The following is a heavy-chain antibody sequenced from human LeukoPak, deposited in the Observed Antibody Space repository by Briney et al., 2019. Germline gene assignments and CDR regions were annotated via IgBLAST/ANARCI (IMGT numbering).Heavy chain of an antibody. CDR1: GGSLSGYY. Sequence: SETLSLTCTVYGGSLSGYYWSWIPQPPGKGREWIGEINYSGSTNYNPSLKSRVTISVDTSKNQFSLKLSSVTAADTAVYYCARGRRRYNWSESFDYWGQGTLVTVSS. D-gene: IGHD1-1*01. CDR3: ARGRRRYNWSESFDY. J-gene: IGHJ4*02. V-gene: IGHV4-34*01. CDR2: INYSGST.